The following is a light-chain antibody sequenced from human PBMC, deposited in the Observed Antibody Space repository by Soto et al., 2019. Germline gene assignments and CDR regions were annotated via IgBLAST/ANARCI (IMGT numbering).Light chain of an antibody. V-gene: IGKV1-5*01. CDR2: DAS. CDR1: QSSSSW. Sequence: DIQMTQSPSTLSPSVGDRVTITCRARQSSSSWLAWYQQKPGKAPKLLIYDASSMESGVPSRFSGSGSGTEFTLTISSLQPEDVATYYCQKHDNAPLTFGGGTKVDIK. CDR3: QKHDNAPLT. J-gene: IGKJ4*01.